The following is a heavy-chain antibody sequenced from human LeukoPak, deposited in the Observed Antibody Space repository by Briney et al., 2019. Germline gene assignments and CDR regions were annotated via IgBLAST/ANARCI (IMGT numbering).Heavy chain of an antibody. J-gene: IGHJ1*01. V-gene: IGHV3-64*01. CDR1: GFTFSTYA. CDR2: ISSNGHNT. D-gene: IGHD2-21*02. CDR3: ARDPSYCGGDCYPRGGYFQH. Sequence: PGGSLRLSCAASGFTFSTYAMDWVRQAPGRELEHVSGISSNGHNTYYANSVKDRFTISRDNSKNTLYLQMDSLRVEDTAVYYCARDPSYCGGDCYPRGGYFQHWGQGTLVTVSS.